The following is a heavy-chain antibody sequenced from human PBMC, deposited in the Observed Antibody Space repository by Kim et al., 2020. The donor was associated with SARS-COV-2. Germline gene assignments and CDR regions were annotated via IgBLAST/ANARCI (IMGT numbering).Heavy chain of an antibody. CDR2: IIPIFGTA. V-gene: IGHV1-69*13. D-gene: IGHD5-18*01. J-gene: IGHJ4*02. CDR3: ARDSQGAHTAMVRRRAGYFDY. CDR1: GGTFSSYA. Sequence: SVKVSCKASGGTFSSYAISWVRQAPGQGLEWMGGIIPIFGTANYAQKFQGRVTITADESTSTAYMELSSLRSEDTAVYYCARDSQGAHTAMVRRRAGYFDYWGQGTLVTVSS.